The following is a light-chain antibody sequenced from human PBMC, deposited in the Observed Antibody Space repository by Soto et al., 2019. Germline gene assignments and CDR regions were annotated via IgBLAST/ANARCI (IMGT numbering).Light chain of an antibody. CDR1: SSDVGAYNY. J-gene: IGLJ1*01. CDR2: EVS. V-gene: IGLV2-14*01. CDR3: SSYGGSNNYV. Sequence: QSVLTQPASVSGSPGQSIAISCTGTSSDVGAYNYVSWYQQQSGKAPKLIIHEVSNRPSGVSNRFSGSKSGNTASLTISGLQAEDEADYYCSSYGGSNNYVFGSGTKVTVL.